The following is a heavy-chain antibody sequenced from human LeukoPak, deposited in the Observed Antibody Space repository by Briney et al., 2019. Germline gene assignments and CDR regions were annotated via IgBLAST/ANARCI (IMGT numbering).Heavy chain of an antibody. CDR1: GYTFTSYD. J-gene: IGHJ6*02. CDR2: MNPNSGNT. CDR3: ARGRRLLWFGELLPENYYYYGMDV. Sequence: ASVKVSCKASGYTFTSYDINWVRQATGQGLEWMGWMNPNSGNTGYAQKFQGRVTMTRNTSISTAYMELSSLGSEDTAVYYCARGRRLLWFGELLPENYYYYGMDVWGQGTTVTVSS. V-gene: IGHV1-8*01. D-gene: IGHD3-10*01.